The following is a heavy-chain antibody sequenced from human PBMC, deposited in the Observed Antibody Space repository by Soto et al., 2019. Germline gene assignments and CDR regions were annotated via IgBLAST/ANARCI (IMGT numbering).Heavy chain of an antibody. J-gene: IGHJ6*02. Sequence: PSETLSLTCAVYGGSFSGYYWSWIRQPPGKGLEWIGEINHSGSTNYNPSLKSRVTISVDTSKNQFSLKLSSVTAADTAVYYCARGGAALYYYYYGMDVWGQGTTVTVSS. CDR1: GGSFSGYY. V-gene: IGHV4-34*01. D-gene: IGHD6-6*01. CDR2: INHSGST. CDR3: ARGGAALYYYYYGMDV.